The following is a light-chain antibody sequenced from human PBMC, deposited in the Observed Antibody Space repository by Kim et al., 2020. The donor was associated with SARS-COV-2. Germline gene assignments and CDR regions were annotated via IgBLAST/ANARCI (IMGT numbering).Light chain of an antibody. J-gene: IGLJ1*01. CDR3: CSYAGRVYV. CDR1: SSDVGSYNL. V-gene: IGLV2-23*01. Sequence: PGQSITISCTGTSSDVGSYNLVSWYQQHPGKAPKLMIYEGSKRPSGVSNRFSGSKSGNTASLTISGLQAEDEADYYCCSYAGRVYVFGTGTKVTVL. CDR2: EGS.